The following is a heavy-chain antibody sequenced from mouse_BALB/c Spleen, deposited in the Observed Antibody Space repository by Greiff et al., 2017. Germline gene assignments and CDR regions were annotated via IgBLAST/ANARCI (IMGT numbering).Heavy chain of an antibody. J-gene: IGHJ4*01. V-gene: IGHV5-6-3*01. Sequence: EVMLVESGGGLVQPGGSLKLSCAASGFNFSGYGMSWVRQTPDKRLELVATINSNGGSTYYQDSVKGRFTISRDNAKNPLYLQMSSLKSEDTAMYYCAGYGGDAMDYWGQGTSVTVSS. D-gene: IGHD2-2*01. CDR2: INSNGGST. CDR1: GFNFSGYG. CDR3: AGYGGDAMDY.